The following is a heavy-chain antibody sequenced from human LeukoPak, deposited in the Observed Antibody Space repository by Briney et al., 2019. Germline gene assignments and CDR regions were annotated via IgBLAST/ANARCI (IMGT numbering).Heavy chain of an antibody. V-gene: IGHV3-7*01. CDR1: GFSFSSYW. Sequence: AGGSLRLSCAASGFSFSSYWMSWVRQAPGKGLEWVANIKQDGSDKYYLTSVRGRFTISRDNSKNTLFLQMNSLRAEDTAVYYCARDEGVYDSSGQFDYWGQGTLVTVSS. CDR2: IKQDGSDK. J-gene: IGHJ4*02. D-gene: IGHD3-22*01. CDR3: ARDEGVYDSSGQFDY.